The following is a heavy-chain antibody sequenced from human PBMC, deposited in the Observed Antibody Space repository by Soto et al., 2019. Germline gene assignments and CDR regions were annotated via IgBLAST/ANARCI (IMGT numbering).Heavy chain of an antibody. V-gene: IGHV2-5*01. CDR3: AHRPSGWYLFDY. D-gene: IGHD6-19*01. CDR2: IYWNDDK. Sequence: SGPTLVNPTQTFTLTCTFSGFSLSTSGVGVGWTRQPPGKALEWLALIYWNDDKRYSPSLKSRLTITKDTSKNQVVLTMTNMDPVDTATYYCAHRPSGWYLFDYWGQGTLVTVSS. CDR1: GFSLSTSGVG. J-gene: IGHJ4*02.